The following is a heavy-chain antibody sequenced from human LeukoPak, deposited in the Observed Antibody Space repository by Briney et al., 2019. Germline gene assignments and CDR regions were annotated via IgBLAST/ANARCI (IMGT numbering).Heavy chain of an antibody. V-gene: IGHV3-23*01. D-gene: IGHD3-16*01. CDR3: AKVGVP. Sequence: PGGSLRLSCAVSGLTFSNAWMNWVRQAPGKGLEWVSAISGSGGSTYYADSVKGRFTISRDNSKNALYLQMNSLRAEDTAVYYCAKVGVPWGQGTLVTVSS. J-gene: IGHJ5*02. CDR2: ISGSGGST. CDR1: GLTFSNAW.